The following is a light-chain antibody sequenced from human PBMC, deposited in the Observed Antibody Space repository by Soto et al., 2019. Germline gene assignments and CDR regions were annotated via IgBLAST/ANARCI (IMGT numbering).Light chain of an antibody. CDR2: AAS. Sequence: DIPMTQSPSSLSASVGDRVTITCRASQSISSYLNWYQQKPGKAPKLLIYAASSLQSGVPSRFSGSGSGTDFTLTISSLQPEDCATYYCQQSYSTLITFGHGTRLEIK. J-gene: IGKJ5*01. CDR3: QQSYSTLIT. CDR1: QSISSY. V-gene: IGKV1-39*01.